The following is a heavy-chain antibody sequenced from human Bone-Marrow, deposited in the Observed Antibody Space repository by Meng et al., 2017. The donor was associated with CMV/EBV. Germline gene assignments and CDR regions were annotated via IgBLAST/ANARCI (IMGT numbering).Heavy chain of an antibody. V-gene: IGHV4-61*01. D-gene: IGHD5-24*01. J-gene: IGHJ4*02. CDR2: IYYSGST. Sequence: GSLRLSCTVSGGSVSSGSYYWSWIRQPPGKGLEWIGYIYYSGSTNYNPSLKSRVTISVDTSKNQFSLKLSSVTAEDTAVYYCAREGVVKRWLQFTGIFYFDYWGQGTLVTVSS. CDR3: AREGVVKRWLQFTGIFYFDY. CDR1: GGSVSSGSYY.